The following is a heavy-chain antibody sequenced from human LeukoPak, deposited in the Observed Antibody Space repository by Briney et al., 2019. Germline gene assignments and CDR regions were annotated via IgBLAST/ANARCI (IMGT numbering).Heavy chain of an antibody. J-gene: IGHJ4*02. CDR2: IYYSGST. CDR3: ARDTTSGWYFDY. CDR1: GGSISSYY. Sequence: PSETLSLTCTVSGGSISSYYWSWIRQPPGKGLEWIGYIYYSGSTNYNPSLKSRVTISVDTSKNQFSLKLSSVTAADTAVYYCARDTTSGWYFDYWGQGTLVTVSS. D-gene: IGHD6-19*01. V-gene: IGHV4-59*01.